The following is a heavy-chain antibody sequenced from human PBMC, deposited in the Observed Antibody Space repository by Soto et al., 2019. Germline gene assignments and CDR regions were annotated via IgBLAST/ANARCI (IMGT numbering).Heavy chain of an antibody. CDR1: GWPVSSNY. V-gene: IGHV3-66*01. CDR2: IYSGGST. CDR3: ARGRMGGIFGVVVRRGKLDAFDI. D-gene: IGHD3-3*01. Sequence: PGGSLRLSCAASGWPVSSNYMCWVRQATGKGLEWVSVIYSGGSTYYADSVKGRFTISRDNSKNTLYLQMNSLRAEDTAVYYCARGRMGGIFGVVVRRGKLDAFDIWGQGTMVTVSS. J-gene: IGHJ3*02.